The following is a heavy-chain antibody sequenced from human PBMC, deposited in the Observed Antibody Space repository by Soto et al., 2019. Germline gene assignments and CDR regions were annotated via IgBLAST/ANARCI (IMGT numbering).Heavy chain of an antibody. CDR1: GYTFTTYS. D-gene: IGHD3-10*01. CDR2: ISPHNGNT. Sequence: QVQLMQSGPEVKKPGASVTILCKVSGYTFTTYSLMWLRQAPGQGLEWVGWISPHNGNTRSAEKFQGRVTMTTDTSTTTASMEVRSLGSADTAVYYCAIEAGMGRGVIMSGYFAPWGQGTLVTVSS. V-gene: IGHV1-18*01. CDR3: AIEAGMGRGVIMSGYFAP. J-gene: IGHJ5*02.